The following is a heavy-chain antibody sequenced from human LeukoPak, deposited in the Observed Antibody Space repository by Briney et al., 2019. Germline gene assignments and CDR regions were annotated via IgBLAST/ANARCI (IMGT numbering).Heavy chain of an antibody. D-gene: IGHD1-26*01. J-gene: IGHJ4*02. CDR1: GGSFSGYY. CDR3: SRESGAFCPFGY. V-gene: IGHV4-34*01. CDR2: INHSGST. Sequence: KPSETLSLTCAVYGGSFSGYYWSWIRQPPGKGLEWIGEINHSGSTNYNPSLESRVTISVDTSKNQFSLKLSSVTAADTAIYYCSRESGAFCPFGYWGQGTLVTVSS.